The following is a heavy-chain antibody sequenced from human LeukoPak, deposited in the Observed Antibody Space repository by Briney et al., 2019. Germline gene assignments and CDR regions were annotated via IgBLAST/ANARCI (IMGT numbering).Heavy chain of an antibody. J-gene: IGHJ4*02. D-gene: IGHD5-24*01. CDR3: AKDATDGWGYFHY. CDR1: GFTFSTYS. V-gene: IGHV3-23*01. Sequence: GGSLRLSCAASGFTFSTYSMNWVRQAPGKGLEWVSGIIIRGDSTFYADSVKGRFTISRDNSKNTLFLQMNSLTDEDTAVYFCAKDATDGWGYFHYWGQGTLVTVSS. CDR2: IIIRGDST.